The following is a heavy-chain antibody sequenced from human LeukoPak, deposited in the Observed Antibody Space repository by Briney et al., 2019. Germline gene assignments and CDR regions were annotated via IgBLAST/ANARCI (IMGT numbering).Heavy chain of an antibody. J-gene: IGHJ4*02. CDR1: GYTFTGYY. V-gene: IGHV1-2*02. Sequence: GASVKVSCKASGYTFTGYYMHWVRQAPGQGLEWMGWINPNSGGTNYAQKFQGRVTTTRDTSISTAYMELSRLRSDDTAVYYCARDPLQWLVQYYFDYWGQGTLVTVSS. D-gene: IGHD6-19*01. CDR2: INPNSGGT. CDR3: ARDPLQWLVQYYFDY.